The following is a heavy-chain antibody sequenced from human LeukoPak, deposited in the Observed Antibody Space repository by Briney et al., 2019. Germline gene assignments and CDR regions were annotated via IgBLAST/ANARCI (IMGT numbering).Heavy chain of an antibody. D-gene: IGHD5-24*01. CDR1: GYTFTSYY. CDR2: INPSGGST. J-gene: IGHJ4*02. V-gene: IGHV1-46*01. CDR3: ARGGMATITGGASFDY. Sequence: ASVKVSCKASGYTFTSYYMHWVRQAPGQGLEWMGIINPSGGSTSYAQKFQGRVTMTRDMSTSTVYMELSSLRSEDTAVYYCARGGMATITGGASFDYWGQGTLVTVSS.